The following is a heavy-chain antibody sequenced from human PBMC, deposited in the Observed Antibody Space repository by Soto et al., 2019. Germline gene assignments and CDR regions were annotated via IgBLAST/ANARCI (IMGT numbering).Heavy chain of an antibody. V-gene: IGHV3-30-3*01. CDR2: ISYDGSNK. Sequence: GSLRLSCAASGFTFSSYAMHWVRQAPGKGLEWVAVISYDGSNKYYADSVKGRFTISRDNSKNTLYLQMNSLRAEDTAVYYCARDSAPRRLEGHYYYGMDVWGQGTTVTVSS. D-gene: IGHD3-3*01. CDR3: ARDSAPRRLEGHYYYGMDV. J-gene: IGHJ6*02. CDR1: GFTFSSYA.